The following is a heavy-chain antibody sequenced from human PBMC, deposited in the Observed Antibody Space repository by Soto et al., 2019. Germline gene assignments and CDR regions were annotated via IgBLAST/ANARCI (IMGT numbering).Heavy chain of an antibody. J-gene: IGHJ5*02. CDR2: ISLYSDGT. CDR3: ARVVPGAEAWFGP. D-gene: IGHD2-2*01. CDR1: GYTFSNYG. Sequence: QVQLVQSGGEVKRPGASVKVSCKTSGYTFSNYGITWVRQAPGQPLEWLGWISLYSDGTNYAQKFQGRGSMTTDTSTPTAYMELRSLRSDDTAVYYCARVVPGAEAWFGPWGQGTLVTVSS. V-gene: IGHV1-18*01.